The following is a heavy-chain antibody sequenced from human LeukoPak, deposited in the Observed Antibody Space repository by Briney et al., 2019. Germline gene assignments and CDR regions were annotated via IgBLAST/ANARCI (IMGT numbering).Heavy chain of an antibody. Sequence: ASVKVSCKVSGYTLTELSVHWVRQAPGKGLEWMGGFDPEDGETIYAQKFQGRVTMTEDTSTDTAYMELSSLRSEDTAVYYCATGGLSGWSLFLDVWGKGTTVTVSS. J-gene: IGHJ6*04. V-gene: IGHV1-24*01. CDR3: ATGGLSGWSLFLDV. D-gene: IGHD6-19*01. CDR1: GYTLTELS. CDR2: FDPEDGET.